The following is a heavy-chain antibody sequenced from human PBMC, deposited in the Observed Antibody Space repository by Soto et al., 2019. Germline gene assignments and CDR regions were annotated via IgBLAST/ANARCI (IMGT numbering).Heavy chain of an antibody. J-gene: IGHJ5*02. Sequence: EVQLVESGGGLVQPGGSLRLSCAASGFIFRNHVLNWVRQAPGKGLEWVSAIDNSGDGSFYADSVKGRFIISRDNSNDTVFLHMNNLRLEDTAFYYCAKIPSLGMIIGAGSWGQGTLVTVSS. CDR1: GFIFRNHV. D-gene: IGHD3-3*01. V-gene: IGHV3-23*04. CDR3: AKIPSLGMIIGAGS. CDR2: IDNSGDGS.